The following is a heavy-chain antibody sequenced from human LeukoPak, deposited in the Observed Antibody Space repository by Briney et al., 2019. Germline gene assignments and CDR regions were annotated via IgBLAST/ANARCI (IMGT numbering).Heavy chain of an antibody. CDR2: IYPGHSDT. V-gene: IGHV5-51*01. Sequence: IYPGHSDTRYSPSFQGQVTISADKSISTAYLQWSSLKASDTAIYYCARKWLVAHDAFDIWGQGTMVTVSS. CDR3: ARKWLVAHDAFDI. D-gene: IGHD3-22*01. J-gene: IGHJ3*02.